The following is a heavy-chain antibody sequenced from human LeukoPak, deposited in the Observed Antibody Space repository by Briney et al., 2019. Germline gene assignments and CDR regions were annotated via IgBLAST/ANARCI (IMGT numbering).Heavy chain of an antibody. V-gene: IGHV4-59*01. CDR2: IYNSGST. D-gene: IGHD6-13*01. CDR3: ARGVVAAAGRTFDF. J-gene: IGHJ4*02. CDR1: GDSFSYFY. Sequence: PSETLSLTCTVSGDSFSYFYWSWFRQPPGKGLEWIGYIYNSGSTSYNPSLKSRVTISLDTSQTQFSLKLSSLTAADTAVYYCARGVVAAAGRTFDFWGQGTLSPSPQ.